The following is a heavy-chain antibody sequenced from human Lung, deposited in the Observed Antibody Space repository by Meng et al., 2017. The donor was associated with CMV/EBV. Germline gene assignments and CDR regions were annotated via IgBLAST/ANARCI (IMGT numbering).Heavy chain of an antibody. CDR1: GFTFSSYA. D-gene: IGHD3-10*01. CDR3: AKRLGGLLSSDADLGY. CDR2: ISGSGGST. J-gene: IGHJ4*02. Sequence: GESLKISCAASGFTFSSYAMSWVRQAPGKGLEWVSAISGSGGSTYYADSVKGRFTISRDNSKNTLDLQMNSLRAEDTAVYYCAKRLGGLLSSDADLGYWGPGNLV. V-gene: IGHV3-23*01.